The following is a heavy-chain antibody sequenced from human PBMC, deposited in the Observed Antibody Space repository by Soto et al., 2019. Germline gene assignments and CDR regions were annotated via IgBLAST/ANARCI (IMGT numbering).Heavy chain of an antibody. CDR2: IYYSGST. CDR3: ARDRIPAGGSSSGFDY. D-gene: IGHD6-6*01. J-gene: IGHJ4*02. CDR1: GGSISSGGYY. Sequence: PSETLSLTCTVSGGSISSGGYYWSWIRQHPGKGLEWIGYIYYSGSTYYNPSLKSRVTIPVDTSKNQFSLKLSSVTAADTAVYYCARDRIPAGGSSSGFDYWGQGTLVTVSS. V-gene: IGHV4-31*03.